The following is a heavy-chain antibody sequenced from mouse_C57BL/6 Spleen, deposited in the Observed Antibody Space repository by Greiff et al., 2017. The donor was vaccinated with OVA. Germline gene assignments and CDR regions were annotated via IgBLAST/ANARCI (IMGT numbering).Heavy chain of an antibody. CDR1: GYAFSSYW. Sequence: QVQLQQSGAELVKPGASVKISCKASGYAFSSYWMNWVKQRPGKGLEWIGQIYPGDGDTNYNGKFKGKATLTADKSSSTAYMQLSSLTSEDSAVYFCARERDGYSYYFDYWGQGTTLTVSS. V-gene: IGHV1-80*01. J-gene: IGHJ2*01. D-gene: IGHD2-3*01. CDR3: ARERDGYSYYFDY. CDR2: IYPGDGDT.